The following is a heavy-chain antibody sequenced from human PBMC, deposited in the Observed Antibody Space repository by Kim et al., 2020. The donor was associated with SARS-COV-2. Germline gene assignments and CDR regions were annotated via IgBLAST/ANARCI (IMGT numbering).Heavy chain of an antibody. V-gene: IGHV3-21*01. CDR3: ASDTGYSSSWTAGGGYYFDY. Sequence: GGSLRLSCAASGFTFSSYSMNWVRQAPGKGLEWVSSISSSSSYIYYADSVKGLFTISRDNAKNSLYLQMNSLRAEYTAVYYCASDTGYSSSWTAGGGYYFDYWGQGTLVTVSS. D-gene: IGHD6-13*01. CDR2: ISSSSSYI. CDR1: GFTFSSYS. J-gene: IGHJ4*02.